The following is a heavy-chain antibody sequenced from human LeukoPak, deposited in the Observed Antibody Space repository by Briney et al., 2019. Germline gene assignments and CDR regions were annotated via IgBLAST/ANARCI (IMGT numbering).Heavy chain of an antibody. Sequence: SETLSLTCTVSGGSISSYYWSWIRQPPGKGLEWIGYIYSNGRTNYNPSLKSRVTISVDTSKNQFSLKLSSVTAAGTAVYYCARYPFDYDTLAVYFDYWGQGTLVTVSS. CDR3: ARYPFDYDTLAVYFDY. CDR1: GGSISSYY. J-gene: IGHJ4*02. CDR2: IYSNGRT. D-gene: IGHD3-22*01. V-gene: IGHV4-4*09.